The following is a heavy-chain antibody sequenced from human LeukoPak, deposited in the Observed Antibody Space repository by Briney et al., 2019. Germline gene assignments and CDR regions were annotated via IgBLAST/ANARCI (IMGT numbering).Heavy chain of an antibody. CDR1: GGSMSSYY. J-gene: IGHJ4*02. D-gene: IGHD3-22*01. CDR2: IFYSGST. CDR3: ARHGSVSSGALV. Sequence: PSETLSLTCTVSGGSMSSYYWSWIRQPPGKGLEWIGYIFYSGSTNYNPSLKSRVTISVDTSKNQFSLKLSSVTAADTAVYYCARHGSVSSGALVWGQGTLVTVSS. V-gene: IGHV4-59*08.